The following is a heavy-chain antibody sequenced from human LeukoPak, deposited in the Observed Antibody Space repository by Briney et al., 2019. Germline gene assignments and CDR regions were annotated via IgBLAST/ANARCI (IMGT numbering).Heavy chain of an antibody. CDR3: ARDGGYCSSTSCYYYMDV. J-gene: IGHJ6*03. Sequence: ASVKVSCKASGYTFTSYGISWVRQAPGQGLEWMGWISAYNGNTNYAQKLQGRVTMTTDTSTSTAYMELRSLKSDDTAIYYCARDGGYCSSTSCYYYMDVWGKGTTVTVSS. V-gene: IGHV1-18*01. CDR1: GYTFTSYG. D-gene: IGHD2-2*01. CDR2: ISAYNGNT.